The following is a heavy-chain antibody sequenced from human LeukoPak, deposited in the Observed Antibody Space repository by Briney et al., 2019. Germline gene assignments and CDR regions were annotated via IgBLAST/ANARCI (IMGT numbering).Heavy chain of an antibody. CDR3: ARTSEDYGSSLYWYFDL. CDR2: IYYTGST. J-gene: IGHJ2*01. Sequence: PPETLSLTCTVSGGAISRYYWSWIRQPPGKGLEWIGYIYYTGSTDSNPSLKSRVTVSVDMSKNQFSLKLSSVTAADTAVYYCARTSEDYGSSLYWYFDLWGRGTLVTVSS. V-gene: IGHV4-59*01. D-gene: IGHD6-13*01. CDR1: GGAISRYY.